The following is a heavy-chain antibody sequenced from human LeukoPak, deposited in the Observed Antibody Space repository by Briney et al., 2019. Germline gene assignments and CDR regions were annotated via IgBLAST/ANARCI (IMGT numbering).Heavy chain of an antibody. CDR1: GGTFSSYA. D-gene: IGHD3-22*01. CDR2: IIPIFGTA. J-gene: IGHJ4*02. V-gene: IGHV1-69*13. Sequence: GASVKVSCKASGGTFSSYAISWVRQAPGQGLEWMGGIIPIFGTANYAQKFQGRVTITADESTSTAYMELSSLRSEDTAVYYCATSHYDSSGYADYWGQGTLVTVSS. CDR3: ATSHYDSSGYADY.